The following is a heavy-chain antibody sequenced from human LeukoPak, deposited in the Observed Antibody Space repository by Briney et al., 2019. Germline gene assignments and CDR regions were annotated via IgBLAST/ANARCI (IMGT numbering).Heavy chain of an antibody. D-gene: IGHD3-10*01. CDR3: ARDPGDYGSGSYVDY. J-gene: IGHJ4*02. CDR2: ISSSSSYI. Sequence: GGSLRLSCAASGFTFSSYSMSWVRQAPGKGLEWVSSISSSSSYIYYADSVKGRFTISRDNAKNSLYLQMNSLRAEDTAVYYCARDPGDYGSGSYVDYWGQGTLVTVSS. V-gene: IGHV3-21*01. CDR1: GFTFSSYS.